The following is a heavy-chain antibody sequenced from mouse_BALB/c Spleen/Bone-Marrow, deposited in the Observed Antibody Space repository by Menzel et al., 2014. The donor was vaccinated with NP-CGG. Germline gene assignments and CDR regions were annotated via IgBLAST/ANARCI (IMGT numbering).Heavy chain of an antibody. CDR2: IDPSDSYA. D-gene: IGHD2-3*01. Sequence: VQLQESGAELVKPGASVKLSCKASGYTFTSYWMHWVKQGPGQGLEWIGEIDPSDSYANYNQKFKGKATLTVDKSSSTAYMQLSSLTSDDLAVYFCARWFLRYYAMDDWGRGPSVTGSS. V-gene: IGHV1-69*02. CDR1: GYTFTSYW. CDR3: ARWFLRYYAMDD. J-gene: IGHJ4*01.